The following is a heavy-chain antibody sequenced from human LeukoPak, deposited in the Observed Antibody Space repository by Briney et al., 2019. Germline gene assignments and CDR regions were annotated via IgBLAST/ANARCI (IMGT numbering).Heavy chain of an antibody. CDR3: ARLERGANYYGMDV. D-gene: IGHD1-1*01. CDR1: GFNFITYT. CDR2: INAANGNT. J-gene: IGHJ6*02. V-gene: IGHV1-3*01. Sequence: ASVKVSCKTSGFNFITYTMHWVRQAPGQRLEWMGWINAANGNTQYSQKFQGRVTITRDTSASTAYMELSSLRSEDTAVYYCARLERGANYYGMDVWGQGTTVTVSS.